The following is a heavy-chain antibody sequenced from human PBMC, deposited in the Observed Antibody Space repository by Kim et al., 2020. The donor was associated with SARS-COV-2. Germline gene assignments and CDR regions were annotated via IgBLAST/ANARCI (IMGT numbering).Heavy chain of an antibody. V-gene: IGHV3-21*01. D-gene: IGHD2-2*01. J-gene: IGHJ6*02. CDR2: ISSSSSYI. Sequence: GGSLRLSCAASGFTFSSYSMNWVRQAPGKGLEWVSSISSSSSYIYYADSVKGRFTISRDNAKNSLYLQMNSLRAEDTAVYYCASYCSSTSCYVYYYYGMDVWGQGTTVTVSS. CDR1: GFTFSSYS. CDR3: ASYCSSTSCYVYYYYGMDV.